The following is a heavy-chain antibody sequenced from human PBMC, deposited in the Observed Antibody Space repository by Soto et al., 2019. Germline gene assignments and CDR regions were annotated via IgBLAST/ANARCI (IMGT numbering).Heavy chain of an antibody. CDR1: GGSISIGGYS. CDR3: ARSIDP. V-gene: IGHV4-31*03. J-gene: IGHJ5*02. CDR2: IYYSGST. Sequence: SETLSLTCTVPGGSISIGGYSWSWIRQHPGKGLEWIEYIYYSGSTYYNPSLKSRVTISVDTSKNQFSLKLSSVTAADTAVYYCARSIDPWGQGTLVTVS.